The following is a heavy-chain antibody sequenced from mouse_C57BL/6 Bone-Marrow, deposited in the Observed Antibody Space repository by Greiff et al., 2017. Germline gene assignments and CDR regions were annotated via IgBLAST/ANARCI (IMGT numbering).Heavy chain of an antibody. V-gene: IGHV1-62-2*01. CDR3: ARHEDRDSSGPPAMDY. CDR1: GYTFTEYT. CDR2: FYPGSGSI. Sequence: LVESGAELVKPGASVKLSCKASGYTFTEYTIHWVKQRSGQGLEWIGWFYPGSGSIKYNEKFKDKATLTADKSSSTVYMELSRLTSEDSAVYFCARHEDRDSSGPPAMDYWGQGTSVTVSS. D-gene: IGHD3-2*02. J-gene: IGHJ4*01.